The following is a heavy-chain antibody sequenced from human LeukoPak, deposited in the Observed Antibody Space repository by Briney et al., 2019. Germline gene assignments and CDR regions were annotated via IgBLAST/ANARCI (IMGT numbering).Heavy chain of an antibody. J-gene: IGHJ4*02. V-gene: IGHV4-39*07. CDR2: IYYSGST. D-gene: IGHD6-19*01. CDR1: GFTVSSNY. Sequence: GSLRLSCAASGFTVSSNYMSWVRQPPGKGLEWIGSIYYSGSTYYNPSLKSRVTISVDTSKNQFSLKLSSVTAADTAVYYCATSQWLGSYWGQGTLVTVSS. CDR3: ATSQWLGSY.